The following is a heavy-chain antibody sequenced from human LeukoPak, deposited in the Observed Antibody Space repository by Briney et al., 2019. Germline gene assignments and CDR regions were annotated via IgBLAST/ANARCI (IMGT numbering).Heavy chain of an antibody. V-gene: IGHV3-21*01. CDR3: ARSRYCSGGNCYLDAFDI. CDR2: ISSSSSYI. D-gene: IGHD2-15*01. J-gene: IGHJ3*02. CDR1: GFTFSCYS. Sequence: GGSLRLSCAASGFTFSCYSMNWVRQAPGKGLEWGSSISSSSSYIYYADSVGGRFTISRDNAKNSLYLQMNSLRAEDTAVYYCARSRYCSGGNCYLDAFDIWGQGTMVTVSS.